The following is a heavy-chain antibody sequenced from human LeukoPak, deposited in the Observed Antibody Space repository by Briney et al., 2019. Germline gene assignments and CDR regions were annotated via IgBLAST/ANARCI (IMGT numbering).Heavy chain of an antibody. D-gene: IGHD3-3*01. CDR1: GYTFTSYG. CDR2: ISIYNGNT. J-gene: IGHJ5*02. Sequence: ASVKVSCKASGYTFTSYGISWVRQAPGQGLEWMGWISIYNGNTDYAQKLRGRVTMTTDTSTSTAYLELRGLRSDDPAVYYCARITYDFWSGYYMHEDPWGQGTLVTVSS. CDR3: ARITYDFWSGYYMHEDP. V-gene: IGHV1-18*01.